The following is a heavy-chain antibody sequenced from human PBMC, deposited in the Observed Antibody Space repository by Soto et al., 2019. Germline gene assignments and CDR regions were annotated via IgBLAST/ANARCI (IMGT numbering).Heavy chain of an antibody. V-gene: IGHV4-39*01. CDR3: ARRHYYDILTGFNWFDP. J-gene: IGHJ5*02. CDR2: IYYSGST. D-gene: IGHD3-9*01. Sequence: QLQLQESGPGLVKPSETLSLTCTVSGGSISSSSYYWGWIRQPPGKGLEWIGSIYYSGSTYYNPSLKSRVTISVDTSKNQFSLKLSSVTAADTAVYYCARRHYYDILTGFNWFDPWGQGTLVTVSS. CDR1: GGSISSSSYY.